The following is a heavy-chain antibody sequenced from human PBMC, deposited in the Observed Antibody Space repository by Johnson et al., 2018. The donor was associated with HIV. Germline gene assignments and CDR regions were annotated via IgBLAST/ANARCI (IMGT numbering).Heavy chain of an antibody. CDR3: AKDGGRLSYSFDV. CDR2: IQYDGSDK. J-gene: IGHJ3*01. Sequence: QEQLVESGGGVVQPGGSLRLSCAASGFTFRSNGMHWVRQAPGKGLEWVTFIQYDGSDKSYADSVKGRFTVSRDNSKNTLYLQMNSLRGEDTAMYYCAKDGGRLSYSFDVWGQGTMVSVSS. D-gene: IGHD3-16*01. V-gene: IGHV3-30*02. CDR1: GFTFRSNG.